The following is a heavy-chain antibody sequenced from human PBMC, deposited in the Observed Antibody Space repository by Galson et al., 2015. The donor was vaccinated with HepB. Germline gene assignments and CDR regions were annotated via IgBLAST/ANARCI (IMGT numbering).Heavy chain of an antibody. J-gene: IGHJ4*02. V-gene: IGHV3-23*01. Sequence: SLRLSCAASGFTFSSYAMSWVRQAPGKGLEWVSAISGSGGSTYYADSVKGRFTISRDNSKNTLYLQMNSLRAEDTAVYYCAFIVVVVAAGDYWGQGTLVTVSS. CDR2: ISGSGGST. D-gene: IGHD2-15*01. CDR1: GFTFSSYA. CDR3: AFIVVVVAAGDY.